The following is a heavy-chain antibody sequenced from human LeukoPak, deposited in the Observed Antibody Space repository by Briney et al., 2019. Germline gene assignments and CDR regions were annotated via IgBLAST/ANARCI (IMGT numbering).Heavy chain of an antibody. CDR1: GFTFSGYA. V-gene: IGHV3-23*01. CDR3: ARGDTPTYCSTATCYLLDY. Sequence: GGSLRLSCAASGFTFSGYAMSWVRQAPGEGLEWVSVISGSGSSTYHADSVKGRFTISRDNSKNTLYLQMNSLRAEDTAVYYCARGDTPTYCSTATCYLLDYWGQGTLVTVSS. CDR2: ISGSGSST. J-gene: IGHJ4*02. D-gene: IGHD2-2*01.